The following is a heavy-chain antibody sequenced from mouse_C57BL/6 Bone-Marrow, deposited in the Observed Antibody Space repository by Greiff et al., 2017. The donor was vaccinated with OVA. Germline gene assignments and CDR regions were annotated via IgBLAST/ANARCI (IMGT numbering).Heavy chain of an antibody. CDR3: ARGNLYYGSSYGFAY. J-gene: IGHJ3*01. D-gene: IGHD1-1*01. CDR1: GYTFTDHT. V-gene: IGHV1-78*01. Sequence: VQLQQSDAELVKPGASVRISCKVSGYTFTDHTIHWLKQRPEQGLEWIGYIYPRDGSTKYNEKFKGKATLTADKSSSTAYMQLNSLTSEDSAVYVCARGNLYYGSSYGFAYWGQGTLGTVSA. CDR2: IYPRDGST.